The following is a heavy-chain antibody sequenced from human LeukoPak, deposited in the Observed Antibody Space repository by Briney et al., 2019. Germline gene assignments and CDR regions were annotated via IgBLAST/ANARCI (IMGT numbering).Heavy chain of an antibody. CDR2: IGSDGGST. V-gene: IGHV3-64D*08. CDR1: GFTFSNYA. Sequence: GGSLSLSCSASGFTFSNYAMHWVRQAPGKGLEYVSVIGSDGGSTYYADSVKGRFTISRDNFKNTLYLQMSSLRPEDTAVYSCVRDSYGMDVWGQGTTVTVSS. CDR3: VRDSYGMDV. J-gene: IGHJ6*02.